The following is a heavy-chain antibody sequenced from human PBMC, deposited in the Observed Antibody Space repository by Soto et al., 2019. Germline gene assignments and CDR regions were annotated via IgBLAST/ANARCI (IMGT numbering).Heavy chain of an antibody. J-gene: IGHJ6*02. CDR3: VRERTIFGVAPGGRVAV. V-gene: IGHV4-30-2*01. Sequence: PSETLSLTCAVSGGSISTSDYSWSWIRQPPGRGLEWLGSIYHTGTTHYIPSLKNRLTMSLDKSKNQFSLDLTSVTAADTALYYCVRERTIFGVAPGGRVAVSGQGTTVPVSS. CDR1: GGSISTSDYS. D-gene: IGHD3-3*01. CDR2: IYHTGTT.